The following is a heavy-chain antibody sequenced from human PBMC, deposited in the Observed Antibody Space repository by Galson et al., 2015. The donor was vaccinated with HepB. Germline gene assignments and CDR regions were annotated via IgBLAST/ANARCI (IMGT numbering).Heavy chain of an antibody. Sequence: ISGDSVSSNSAAWNWIRQSPSRGLEWLGRTYYRSKWYTEYAVSVKSRITINPDTSKNQIYLQLNSVTPEDTAVYFCARARGYMDVWGRGTTVTVSS. CDR3: ARARGYMDV. J-gene: IGHJ6*03. CDR1: GDSVSSNSAA. V-gene: IGHV6-1*01. CDR2: TYYRSKWYT.